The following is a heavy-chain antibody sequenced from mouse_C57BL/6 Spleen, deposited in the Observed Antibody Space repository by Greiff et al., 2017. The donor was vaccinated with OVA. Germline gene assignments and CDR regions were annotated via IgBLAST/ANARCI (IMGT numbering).Heavy chain of an antibody. D-gene: IGHD2-4*01. CDR3: ARLGDYDVGDD. V-gene: IGHV1-64*01. Sequence: QVQLQQPGAELVKPGASVKLSCKASGYTFTSYWMHWVKQRPGQGLEWIGMIHPNSGSTNYNEKFKSKATLTVDKSSSTAYMQLSSLTSEDSAVYYCARLGDYDVGDDWGQGTSVTVSS. J-gene: IGHJ4*01. CDR2: IHPNSGST. CDR1: GYTFTSYW.